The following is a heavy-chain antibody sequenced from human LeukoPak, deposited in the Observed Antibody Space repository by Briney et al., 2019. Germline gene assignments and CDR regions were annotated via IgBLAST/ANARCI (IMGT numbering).Heavy chain of an antibody. CDR3: AKDLEEGSFDP. J-gene: IGHJ5*02. CDR1: GFTFSSYA. CDR2: ISYDGSNK. D-gene: IGHD5-24*01. Sequence: GGSLRLSCAASGFTFSSYAMHWVRQAPGKGLEWVAVISYDGSNKYYADSVKGRFTISRDNSKNTLYLQMNSLRAEDTAVYYCAKDLEEGSFDPWGQGTLVTVSS. V-gene: IGHV3-30-3*01.